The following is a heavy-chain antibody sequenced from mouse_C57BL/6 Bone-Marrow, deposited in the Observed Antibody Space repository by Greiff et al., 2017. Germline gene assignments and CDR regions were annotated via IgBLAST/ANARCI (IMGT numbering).Heavy chain of an antibody. D-gene: IGHD1-1*01. V-gene: IGHV1-63*01. J-gene: IGHJ3*01. Sequence: VHLVESGAELVRPGTSVKMSCKASGYTFTNYWIGWAKQRPGHGLEWIGDIYPGGGYTNYNEKFKGKATLTADKSSSTAYLQFSSLTSEDSAIYYCARWHYGSSCLAYWGQGTLVTVSA. CDR2: IYPGGGYT. CDR3: ARWHYGSSCLAY. CDR1: GYTFTNYW.